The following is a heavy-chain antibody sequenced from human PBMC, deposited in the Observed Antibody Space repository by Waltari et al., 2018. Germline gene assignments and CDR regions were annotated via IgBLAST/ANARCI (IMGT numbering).Heavy chain of an antibody. D-gene: IGHD4-17*01. CDR2: ISSSSSYI. Sequence: EVQLVESGGGLVKPGGSLRLSCAASGFTFSSYSMNWVRQAPGKGLEWVSSISSSSSYIYYAESVKGRFTISRDNAKNSLYLQMNSLRAEDTAVYYCARDGDYADYMDVWGKGTTVTVSS. CDR1: GFTFSSYS. V-gene: IGHV3-21*01. CDR3: ARDGDYADYMDV. J-gene: IGHJ6*03.